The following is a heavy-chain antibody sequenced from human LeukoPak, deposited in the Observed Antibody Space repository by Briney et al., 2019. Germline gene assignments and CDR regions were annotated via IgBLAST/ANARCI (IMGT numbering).Heavy chain of an antibody. Sequence: GGSLRLSCAASGFTFSSYAMSWVRQAPGKGLEWDSAISGSGGSTYYADSVKGRFTISRDNSKNTLYLQMNSLRAEDTAVYYCAKSFGVVIILYYFDYWGQGTLVTVSS. CDR1: GFTFSSYA. J-gene: IGHJ4*02. V-gene: IGHV3-23*01. D-gene: IGHD3-3*01. CDR3: AKSFGVVIILYYFDY. CDR2: ISGSGGST.